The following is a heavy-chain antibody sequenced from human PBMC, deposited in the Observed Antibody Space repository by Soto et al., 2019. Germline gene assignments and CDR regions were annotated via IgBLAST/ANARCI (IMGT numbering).Heavy chain of an antibody. J-gene: IGHJ3*01. CDR1: GFTFSSYA. V-gene: IGHV3-30-3*01. CDR3: ARERVKGTQEGVDAFDF. Sequence: QVQLVESGGGVVQPGRSLRLSCAASGFTFSSYAMHWVRQAPGKGLEWVAVISYDGSNKYYADSVKGRFTISRDNTKNTRYLHMNSVRAEDTAVYYCARERVKGTQEGVDAFDFWGQGTMVTVSS. CDR2: ISYDGSNK. D-gene: IGHD1-1*01.